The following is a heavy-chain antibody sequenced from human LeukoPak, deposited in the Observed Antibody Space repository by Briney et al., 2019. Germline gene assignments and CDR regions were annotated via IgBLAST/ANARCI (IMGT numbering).Heavy chain of an antibody. Sequence: GGTLRLSCAASGFTFSSYGMSWVRQAPGKGLEWVSAVSGSGGSTYYADSLKGRFTISRDNSKNTLYLQMNSLRAEDTAIYYCAKGAVGTAGYYYYYYMDVWGKGTTVTVSS. D-gene: IGHD1-26*01. V-gene: IGHV3-23*01. CDR1: GFTFSSYG. CDR3: AKGAVGTAGYYYYYYMDV. CDR2: VSGSGGST. J-gene: IGHJ6*03.